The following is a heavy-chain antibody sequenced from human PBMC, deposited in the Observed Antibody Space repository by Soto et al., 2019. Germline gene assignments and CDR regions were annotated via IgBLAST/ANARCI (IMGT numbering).Heavy chain of an antibody. CDR1: GFTFSSYA. CDR2: ISYDGSNK. CDR3: ARDISLGRWLQKKLGPVGTGVDY. D-gene: IGHD7-27*01. Sequence: QVQLVESGGGVVQPGRSLRLSCAASGFTFSSYAMHWVRQAPGKGLEWVAVISYDGSNKYYADSVQGRFTIPRDNSKNTRYLQMISLRAEATACYYCARDISLGRWLQKKLGPVGTGVDYWGQGTLVTVSS. J-gene: IGHJ4*02. V-gene: IGHV3-30-3*01.